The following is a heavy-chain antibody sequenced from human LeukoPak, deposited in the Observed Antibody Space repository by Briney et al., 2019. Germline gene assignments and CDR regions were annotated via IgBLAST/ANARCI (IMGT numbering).Heavy chain of an antibody. CDR2: IYSGGST. CDR3: ARAFPYYYGSGSYHLDY. CDR1: GFTVSNNY. J-gene: IGHJ4*02. D-gene: IGHD3-10*01. V-gene: IGHV3-66*01. Sequence: GGSLRLSCAASGFTVSNNYMSWVRQAPGKGLEWVSVIYSGGSTYYADSVKGRFTISRDNSKNTLYLQLNSLRAEDTAVYYCARAFPYYYGSGSYHLDYWGQGTLVTVSS.